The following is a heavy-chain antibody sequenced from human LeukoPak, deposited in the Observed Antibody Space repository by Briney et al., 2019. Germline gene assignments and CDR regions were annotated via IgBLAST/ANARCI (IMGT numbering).Heavy chain of an antibody. D-gene: IGHD3-22*01. CDR3: AKDIYYDSSGYRGYFDY. CDR2: MSYDGSNK. J-gene: IGHJ4*02. Sequence: CVRQAPGKGLEWVAVMSYDGSNKYYVDSVKGRFTVSRDNSKNTLYLQMNSLRAEDTAVYYCAKDIYYDSSGYRGYFDYWGQGTLVTVSS. V-gene: IGHV3-30*18.